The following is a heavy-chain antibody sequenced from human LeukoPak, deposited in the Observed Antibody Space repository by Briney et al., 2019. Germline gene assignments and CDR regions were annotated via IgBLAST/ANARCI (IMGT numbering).Heavy chain of an antibody. CDR2: INWNGDTE. V-gene: IGHV3-9*01. Sequence: GRSLRLSCSASGFNFDDYAMHWVRQAPGKGLEWVSNINWNGDTENYADSVKGRFTISRDNAKSFLYLQMNNLRVEDTALYFCARSFGGNGYLDYWGQGTLVTVSS. D-gene: IGHD3-10*01. J-gene: IGHJ4*02. CDR3: ARSFGGNGYLDY. CDR1: GFNFDDYA.